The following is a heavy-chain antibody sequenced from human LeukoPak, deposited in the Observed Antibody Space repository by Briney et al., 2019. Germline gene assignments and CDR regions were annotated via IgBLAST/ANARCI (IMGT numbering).Heavy chain of an antibody. CDR1: GGSFSGYY. CDR2: INHSGST. CDR3: ARRPSLTWYYYMDV. V-gene: IGHV4-34*01. Sequence: SETLSLTCAVYGGSFSGYYWSWIRQPPGKGLEWIGEINHSGSTNYNPSLKGRVTISVDTSKNQFSLKLSSVTAADTAVYYCARRPSLTWYYYMDVWGNGTTVTVSS. D-gene: IGHD4/OR15-4a*01. J-gene: IGHJ6*03.